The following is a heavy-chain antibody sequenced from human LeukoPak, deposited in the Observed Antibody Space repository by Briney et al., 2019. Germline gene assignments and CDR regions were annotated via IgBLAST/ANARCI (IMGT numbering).Heavy chain of an antibody. CDR1: GFTFSSYG. CDR3: AKRYGSGSSLTNWFDP. D-gene: IGHD3-10*01. J-gene: IGHJ5*02. CDR2: IRYDGSNK. Sequence: PGGSLRLSCAASGFTFSSYGMHWVRQAPGKGLEWMAFIRYDGSNKYYADSVKGRFTISRDNSKNTLYLQMNSLRAEDTAVYYCAKRYGSGSSLTNWFDPWGQGTLVTVSS. V-gene: IGHV3-30*02.